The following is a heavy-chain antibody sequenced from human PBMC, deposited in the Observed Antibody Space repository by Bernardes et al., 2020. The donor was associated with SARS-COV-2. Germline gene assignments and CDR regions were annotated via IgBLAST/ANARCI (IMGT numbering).Heavy chain of an antibody. CDR3: ARVVSGPHVGADAFAV. CDR2: VNSAGTT. Sequence: GGSLRLSCAASGFSFRNYAMSWFRQTPGKGLEWISAVNSAGTTYYAESVRGRFTAARDNSKDTLYLQMNSLRSEDTAVYYCARVVSGPHVGADAFAVWGRGTSVTVSS. V-gene: IGHV3-23*01. J-gene: IGHJ3*01. D-gene: IGHD2-21*02. CDR1: GFSFRNYA.